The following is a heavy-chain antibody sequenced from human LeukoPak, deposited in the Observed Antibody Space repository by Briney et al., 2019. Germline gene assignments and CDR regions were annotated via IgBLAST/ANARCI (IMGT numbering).Heavy chain of an antibody. CDR3: ARGRLLATFDY. CDR2: VYSSGSS. J-gene: IGHJ4*02. CDR1: GGSIGSANFY. V-gene: IGHV4-61*02. D-gene: IGHD2-15*01. Sequence: QVQLQESGPGLVKPSQTLSLTCTVSGGSIGSANFYWSWIRQPAGKGLEWIGRVYSSGSSNYNPSLNSRVTISVDTSKNQVSLKLTSVTAADTAVYYCARGRLLATFDYWGQGTLVTVSS.